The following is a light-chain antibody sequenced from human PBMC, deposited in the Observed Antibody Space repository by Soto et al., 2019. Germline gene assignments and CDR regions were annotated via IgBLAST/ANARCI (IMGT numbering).Light chain of an antibody. V-gene: IGLV2-11*01. J-gene: IGLJ1*01. Sequence: QSALTQPRSVSGSPGQSVTISCTGSNSDVGAYKFVSWLQHNPGEAPKVMIYDVTQRPSGVPDRFSGTKSGNTASLTISGLQAEDEADYYCCSYAGSYTLVFGSGTKVTVL. CDR2: DVT. CDR3: CSYAGSYTLV. CDR1: NSDVGAYKF.